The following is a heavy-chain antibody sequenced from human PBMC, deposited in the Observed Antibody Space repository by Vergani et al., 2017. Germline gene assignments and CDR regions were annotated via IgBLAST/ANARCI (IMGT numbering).Heavy chain of an antibody. D-gene: IGHD3-22*01. J-gene: IGHJ4*02. Sequence: QVQLVESGGGVVQPGRSLRLSCAASGFTFSSYGMHWVRQAPGKGLEWVAVIWYDGSNKYYADSVKGRFTISRDNSKNTLYLQMNSLRAEDTAVYYCAKISWGYDSSGYFDYWGQGTLVTVSS. CDR1: GFTFSSYG. V-gene: IGHV3-33*06. CDR3: AKISWGYDSSGYFDY. CDR2: IWYDGSNK.